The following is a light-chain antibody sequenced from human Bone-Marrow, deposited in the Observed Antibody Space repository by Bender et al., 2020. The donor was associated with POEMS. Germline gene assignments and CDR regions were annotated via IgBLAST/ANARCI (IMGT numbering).Light chain of an antibody. CDR3: CSYAGSSTWV. J-gene: IGLJ3*02. CDR2: DVI. Sequence: QSALTQPRSVSGSPGQSVTISCTGTSSDVGGYNYVSWYQQHPDRAPKLLIYDVIKRPSGVSNRFSGSKSGNTASLTISGLQAEDEADYYCCSYAGSSTWVFGGGTKLTVL. CDR1: SSDVGGYNY. V-gene: IGLV2-11*01.